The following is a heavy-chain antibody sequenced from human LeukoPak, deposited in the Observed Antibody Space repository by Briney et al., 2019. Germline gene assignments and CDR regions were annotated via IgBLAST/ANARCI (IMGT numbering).Heavy chain of an antibody. CDR1: GFTFSSYA. V-gene: IGHV3-30*04. J-gene: IGHJ5*02. CDR2: ISYDGSNK. CDR3: ARGLSPIAVAGTGRYNWFDP. D-gene: IGHD6-19*01. Sequence: PGGSLRLSCAASGFTFSSYAMHWVRQAPGKGLEWVAVISYDGSNKYYADSVKGRFTISRDNSKNTLHLQMNSLRAEDTAVYYCARGLSPIAVAGTGRYNWFDPWGQGTLVTVSS.